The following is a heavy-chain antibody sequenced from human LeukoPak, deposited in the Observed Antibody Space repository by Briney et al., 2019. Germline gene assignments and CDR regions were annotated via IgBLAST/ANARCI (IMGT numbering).Heavy chain of an antibody. CDR1: GFTFSSYA. J-gene: IGHJ4*02. D-gene: IGHD3-3*01. Sequence: PGGSLRLSCAASGFTFSSYAMHWVRQAPGKGLEWVAVISYDGSNKYYADSVKGRFTISRDNSKNTLYLQMNSLRAEDTAVYYCASEIIFGSFDYWGQGTLLTVSS. CDR3: ASEIIFGSFDY. CDR2: ISYDGSNK. V-gene: IGHV3-30*04.